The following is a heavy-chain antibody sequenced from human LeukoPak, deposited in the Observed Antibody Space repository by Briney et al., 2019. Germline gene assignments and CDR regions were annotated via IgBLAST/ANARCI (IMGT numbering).Heavy chain of an antibody. Sequence: GGSLRLSCAASGFTFSSYAMSWVRQAPGKGLEWVANIKQDGSEKYYVDSVKGRFTISRDNVKNSLYLQMNSLRAEDTAVYYCARGFGRPWGQGTLVTVSS. CDR1: GFTFSSYA. CDR2: IKQDGSEK. J-gene: IGHJ5*02. CDR3: ARGFGRP. V-gene: IGHV3-7*03. D-gene: IGHD3-10*01.